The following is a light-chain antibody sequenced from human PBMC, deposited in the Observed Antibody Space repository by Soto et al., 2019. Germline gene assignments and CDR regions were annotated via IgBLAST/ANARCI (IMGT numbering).Light chain of an antibody. CDR2: GAS. J-gene: IGKJ3*01. CDR3: QHYGTSAL. V-gene: IGKV3-20*01. Sequence: EIVLTQSPGTLSLSPGERATLSCRASESVSTSYLAWYQQNPGQAPRLLIYGASGRATGIPDRFSVSASGTDFTLTISRLQPEDFAVYYCQHYGTSALFGPGTKVYIK. CDR1: ESVSTSY.